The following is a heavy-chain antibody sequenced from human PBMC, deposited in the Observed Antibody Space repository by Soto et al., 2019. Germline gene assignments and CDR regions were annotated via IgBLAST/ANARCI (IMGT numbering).Heavy chain of an antibody. Sequence: GGSLRLSCAASGFTFSSYSMNWVRQAPGKGLEWVSSISSSSSYIYYADSVKGRFTISRYNAKNSLYLQMNSLRAEDTAVYYCARDQIYSNTTFRFDYWGQGTLVTVSS. V-gene: IGHV3-21*01. D-gene: IGHD4-4*01. CDR3: ARDQIYSNTTFRFDY. J-gene: IGHJ4*02. CDR2: ISSSSSYI. CDR1: GFTFSSYS.